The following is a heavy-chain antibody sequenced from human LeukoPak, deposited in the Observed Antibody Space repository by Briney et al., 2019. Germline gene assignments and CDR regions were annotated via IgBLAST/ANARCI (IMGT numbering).Heavy chain of an antibody. CDR1: GFTFSSYG. D-gene: IGHD6-13*01. CDR3: ARLEKQLRGFYFDY. J-gene: IGHJ4*02. Sequence: GGSLRLSCAASGFTFSSYGMHWVRQAPGKGLEWVAVISYDGSNKYYADSVKGRFTISRDNSKNTVYLQVNTLRAEDTALYYCARLEKQLRGFYFDYWGQGTLVTVSS. CDR2: ISYDGSNK. V-gene: IGHV3-30*03.